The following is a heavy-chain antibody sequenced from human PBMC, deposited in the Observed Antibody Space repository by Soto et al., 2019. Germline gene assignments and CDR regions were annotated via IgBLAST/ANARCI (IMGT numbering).Heavy chain of an antibody. V-gene: IGHV1-18*01. CDR3: TIGVTPDYYYYYGMDV. Sequence: ASVKVSCKASGYPFTTYGISCVRQAPGQGLEWMGWISGYNGDTNYAQKFQGRVTMTIDTSTGTAYLQMNSLKTEDTAVYYCTIGVTPDYYYYYGMDVWGQGTKVTVSS. CDR2: ISGYNGDT. J-gene: IGHJ6*02. D-gene: IGHD2-21*01. CDR1: GYPFTTYG.